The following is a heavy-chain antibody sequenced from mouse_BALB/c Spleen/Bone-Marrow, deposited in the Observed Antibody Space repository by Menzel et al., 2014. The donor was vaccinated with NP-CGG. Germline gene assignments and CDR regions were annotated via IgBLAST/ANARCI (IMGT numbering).Heavy chain of an antibody. D-gene: IGHD1-3*01. CDR3: ARQEFAIYWYFDV. V-gene: IGHV14-3*02. CDR2: IDPANGNT. Sequence: VQLKQSGAELVKPGASVKLSCSASGFNIKDTYMHWVKQRPELGLEWIGRIDPANGNTKYDPKFQDKATITADTSSNTVDLQLSSLTFEDTAAYYCARQEFAIYWYFDVWGAGTTVTVSS. J-gene: IGHJ1*01. CDR1: GFNIKDTY.